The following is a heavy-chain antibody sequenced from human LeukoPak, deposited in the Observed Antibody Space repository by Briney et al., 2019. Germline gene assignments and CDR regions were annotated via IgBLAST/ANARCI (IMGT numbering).Heavy chain of an antibody. J-gene: IGHJ6*03. V-gene: IGHV4-34*01. Sequence: SETLSLTCAVYGGSFSGYYWSWIRQPPGKGLEWIGEINHSGSTNYNPSLKSRVTISVDTSKNQFSLKLSSVTAADTAVYYCARDRGYCSGGSCYPYYYYYMDVWGKGTTVTVSS. CDR2: INHSGST. CDR1: GGSFSGYY. CDR3: ARDRGYCSGGSCYPYYYYYMDV. D-gene: IGHD2-15*01.